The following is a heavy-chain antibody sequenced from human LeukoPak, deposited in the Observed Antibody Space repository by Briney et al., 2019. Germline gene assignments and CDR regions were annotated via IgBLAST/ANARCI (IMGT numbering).Heavy chain of an antibody. CDR1: GFTFSSYS. Sequence: GGSLRLSCAASGFTFSSYSMNWVRQAPGKALEWVSYISSSSSTIYYADSVKGRFTISRDNAKNSLYLQMNSLRDEDTAVYYYARDGYYYGSGSLDYWGQGTLVTVSS. D-gene: IGHD3-10*01. CDR3: ARDGYYYGSGSLDY. V-gene: IGHV3-48*02. J-gene: IGHJ4*02. CDR2: ISSSSSTI.